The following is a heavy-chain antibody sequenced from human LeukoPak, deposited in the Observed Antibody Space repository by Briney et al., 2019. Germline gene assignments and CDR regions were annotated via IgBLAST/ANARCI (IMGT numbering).Heavy chain of an antibody. V-gene: IGHV3-21*01. CDR3: ARDMYYDFWSGYSPYYYGMDV. CDR1: GFTFSSYS. J-gene: IGHJ6*02. CDR2: ISSSSNYI. D-gene: IGHD3-3*01. Sequence: GGSLRLSCAASGFTFSSYSMNWVRQAPGKGLEWVSSISSSSNYIYYADSVKGRFTISRDNAKNSLYLQMNSLRAEDTAVYYCARDMYYDFWSGYSPYYYGMDVWGQGTTVTVSS.